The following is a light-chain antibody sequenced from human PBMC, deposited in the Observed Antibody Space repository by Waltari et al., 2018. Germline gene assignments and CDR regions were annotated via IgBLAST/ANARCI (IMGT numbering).Light chain of an antibody. CDR1: NIGNNN. Sequence: SFVLTQPPSVSVAPGKTARITCGGNNIGNNNVHWYKQKPGQAPVLVIYYDTDRPSGIPERFSGSNSGNTATLTITRVEAGDEADYYCQVWDSSSDHRGVFGGGTKLTVL. CDR3: QVWDSSSDHRGV. CDR2: YDT. J-gene: IGLJ3*02. V-gene: IGLV3-21*04.